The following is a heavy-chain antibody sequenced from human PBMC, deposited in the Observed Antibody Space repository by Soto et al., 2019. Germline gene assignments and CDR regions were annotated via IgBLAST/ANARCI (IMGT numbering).Heavy chain of an antibody. CDR3: ARWPQLEPRFDY. D-gene: IGHD1-1*01. CDR1: SGSISRGGHY. CDR2: IYYSGIT. Sequence: SEALALTCSGSSGSISRGGHYWSWIRQRPGKGLEWIGYIYYSGITYYTPSLKSRVTISVDTYKNQFSLKLSSVTAADTAVYYCARWPQLEPRFDYWGQGTLVTVS. J-gene: IGHJ4*02. V-gene: IGHV4-31*03.